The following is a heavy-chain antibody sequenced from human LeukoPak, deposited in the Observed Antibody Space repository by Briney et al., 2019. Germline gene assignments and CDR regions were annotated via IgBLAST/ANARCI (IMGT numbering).Heavy chain of an antibody. Sequence: PSETLSFTCTVSGGSISSYYWSWIWQPPGKGLEWVGYIYTSGSTNYNPSLKSRFAISEATSKNQFSLKLSSLTAADTAVYYCARLVQDSRGYSLYYYMDGWGKGTTVTVSS. J-gene: IGHJ6*03. D-gene: IGHD3-22*01. V-gene: IGHV4-4*09. CDR3: ARLVQDSRGYSLYYYMDG. CDR1: GGSISSYY. CDR2: IYTSGST.